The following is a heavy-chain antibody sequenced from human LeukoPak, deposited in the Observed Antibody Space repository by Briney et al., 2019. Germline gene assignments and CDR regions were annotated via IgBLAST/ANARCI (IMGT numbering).Heavy chain of an antibody. V-gene: IGHV1-8*01. CDR1: GYTFTSYD. D-gene: IGHD3-10*01. Sequence: VASVKVSCKASGYTFTSYDISWVRQATGQGPEWMGWMNPNSGNAAYAQRFQGRVTMTRNNSISTAYMELTSLRSEDTAVYYCGRPLQRGSWTQRALDYWGQGTLVTVSS. CDR2: MNPNSGNA. J-gene: IGHJ4*02. CDR3: GRPLQRGSWTQRALDY.